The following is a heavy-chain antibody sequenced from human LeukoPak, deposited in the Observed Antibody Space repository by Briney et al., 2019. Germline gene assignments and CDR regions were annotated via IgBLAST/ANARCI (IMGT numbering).Heavy chain of an antibody. CDR1: GASISSHY. CDR2: IYYSGST. CDR3: ARGLGYYDSSGYYYEYFQH. D-gene: IGHD3-22*01. Sequence: SETLSLTCTVSGASISSHYWSWLRQPPGKGLEWSGYIYYSGSTNYNPSLKSRVTISVDTSKDQFSLKLSSATAADTAVYYCARGLGYYDSSGYYYEYFQHWGQGTLVTVSS. J-gene: IGHJ1*01. V-gene: IGHV4-59*11.